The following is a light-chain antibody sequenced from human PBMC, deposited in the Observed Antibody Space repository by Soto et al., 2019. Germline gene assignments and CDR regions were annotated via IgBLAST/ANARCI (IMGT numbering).Light chain of an antibody. CDR1: QTISSW. CDR3: QQYNSFIWT. CDR2: KAS. J-gene: IGKJ1*01. Sequence: DIQMTQSPSTLPASVGERATIICLASQTISSWLAWYQQKGGQAPKLLISKASILDSGVPSRFSGSGSGTEFNLTISSLQPEDFATYYCQQYNSFIWTFGQGTKVDIK. V-gene: IGKV1-5*03.